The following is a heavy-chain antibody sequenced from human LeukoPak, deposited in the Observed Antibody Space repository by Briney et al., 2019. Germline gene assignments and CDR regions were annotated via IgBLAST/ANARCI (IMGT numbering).Heavy chain of an antibody. CDR2: ISYSGST. CDR3: ARVVYYGSGSYLDY. D-gene: IGHD3-10*01. V-gene: IGHV4-59*01. J-gene: IGHJ4*02. Sequence: SETLSLTCTVSGGSISNYFWTWIRQPPGKWLEWIGFISYSGSTNCSPSLKSRVTISVDPSKNQFSLRLSSVTAADTAVYYCARVVYYGSGSYLDYWGQGTLVTVSS. CDR1: GGSISNYF.